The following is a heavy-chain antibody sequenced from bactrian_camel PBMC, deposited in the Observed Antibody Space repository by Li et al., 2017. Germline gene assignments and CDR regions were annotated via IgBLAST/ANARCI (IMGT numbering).Heavy chain of an antibody. CDR3: AADFDPLGGGRSCAQFKYNY. Sequence: VQLVESGGGSVQAGESLRLSCTVPDYTSTNCGMSWYRLAAGKQREWVSSLNSDGSTGYADSVKGRFNISQDNARNTVYLQMNSVKPEDSAVYYCAADFDPLGGGRSCAQFKYNYWGQGTQVTVS. J-gene: IGHJ4*01. D-gene: IGHD7*01. V-gene: IGHV3S53*01. CDR2: LNSDGST. CDR1: DYTSTNCG.